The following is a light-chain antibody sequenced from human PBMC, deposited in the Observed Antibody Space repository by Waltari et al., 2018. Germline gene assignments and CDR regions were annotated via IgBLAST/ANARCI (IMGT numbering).Light chain of an antibody. V-gene: IGKV3-15*01. CDR1: QSVSSH. CDR3: QHYDNWLYS. J-gene: IGKJ2*03. Sequence: EIVMTPSPATLSVSPGERATLFCRASQSVSSHLAWYQQKPGQAPRLLLFGASTRATGTPARFRGSGSGTEFTLTISSLQSEDFAVYYCQHYDNWLYSFGQGTKVEIK. CDR2: GAS.